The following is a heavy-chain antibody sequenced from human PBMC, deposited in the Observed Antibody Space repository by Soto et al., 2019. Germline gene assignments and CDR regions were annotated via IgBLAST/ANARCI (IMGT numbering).Heavy chain of an antibody. Sequence: SETLSLTCTVSGGSISSYYWSWIRQPPGKGLEWIGYIYYTGSTNYNPSLKSRVTISVDTSKKQFSLKLSSVTAADTAVYYCARLRRITMVRGVISPWGQGTPVTVS. CDR3: ARLRRITMVRGVISP. CDR1: GGSISSYY. D-gene: IGHD3-10*01. CDR2: IYYTGST. J-gene: IGHJ5*02. V-gene: IGHV4-59*08.